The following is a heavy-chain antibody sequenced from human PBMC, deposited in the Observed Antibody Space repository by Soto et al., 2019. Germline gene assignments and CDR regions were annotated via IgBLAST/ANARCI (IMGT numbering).Heavy chain of an antibody. CDR1: GYTFTSYG. CDR2: ISAYNGNT. V-gene: IGHV1-18*01. D-gene: IGHD3-3*01. J-gene: IGHJ6*02. Sequence: ASVKVSCKASGYTFTSYGISWVRQAPGQGLEWMGWISAYNGNTNYAQKLQGRVTMTTDTSTSTAYMELRSLRSDDTAVYYCARPFGVVTRDYYYGMDVWGQGTTVTVSS. CDR3: ARPFGVVTRDYYYGMDV.